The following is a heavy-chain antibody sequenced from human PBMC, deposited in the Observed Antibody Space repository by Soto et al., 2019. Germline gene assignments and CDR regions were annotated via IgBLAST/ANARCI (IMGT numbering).Heavy chain of an antibody. Sequence: QVQLVESGGGVVQPGGSLRLSCAASGFTFSSYGMHWVRQAPGKGPEWVAGIWYDGSNKYYADSVKGRFTISRDNSKNTLYLQMNSPRAEDTAVYYCARDDLDTAFDYWGQGTLVTVSS. J-gene: IGHJ4*02. CDR3: ARDDLDTAFDY. V-gene: IGHV3-33*01. D-gene: IGHD5-18*01. CDR2: IWYDGSNK. CDR1: GFTFSSYG.